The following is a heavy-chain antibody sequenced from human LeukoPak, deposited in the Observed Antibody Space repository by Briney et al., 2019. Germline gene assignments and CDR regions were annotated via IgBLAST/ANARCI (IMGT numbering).Heavy chain of an antibody. J-gene: IGHJ5*02. CDR3: ARDHSSGWYGYNWFDP. Sequence: ASVKVSCKASGYTFTSYAMHWVRQAPGQRLEWMGWINAGNGNTKYSQKFQGRVTITRDTSASTAYMELSSLRSEDTAVYYCARDHSSGWYGYNWFDPWGQGTLVIVSS. CDR2: INAGNGNT. V-gene: IGHV1-3*01. CDR1: GYTFTSYA. D-gene: IGHD6-19*01.